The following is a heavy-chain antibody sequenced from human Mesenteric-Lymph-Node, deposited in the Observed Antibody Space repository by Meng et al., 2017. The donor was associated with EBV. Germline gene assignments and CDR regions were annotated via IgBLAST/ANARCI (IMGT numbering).Heavy chain of an antibody. CDR1: GGSISSSTNY. CDR3: VREYSSGCPVGY. J-gene: IGHJ4*02. D-gene: IGHD6-19*01. Sequence: RQRKGSGTGLGEPGKTLSLACTVSGGSISSSTNYWGWIRQPPGKGLEWIGTIYNSGKSYYNPSLKGRVTMSVDTSKNQFSLNLSSVTAADTAVYYCVREYSSGCPVGYWGQGTLVTVSS. CDR2: IYNSGKS. V-gene: IGHV4-39*07.